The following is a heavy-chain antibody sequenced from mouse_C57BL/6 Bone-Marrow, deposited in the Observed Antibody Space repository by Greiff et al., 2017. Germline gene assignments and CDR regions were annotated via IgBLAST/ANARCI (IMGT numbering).Heavy chain of an antibody. J-gene: IGHJ3*01. CDR3: ARDDGYYDYFDY. D-gene: IGHD2-3*01. V-gene: IGHV1-69*01. CDR1: GYTFTSYW. Sequence: VQLQQPGAELVMPGASVKLSCKASGYTFTSYWMHWVKQRPGQGLEWIGEIDPSDSYTNYNQKFTGKSTLTVDKSSSTAYMQLSSLTSEDSAVYYCARDDGYYDYFDYWGQGTLVTVSA. CDR2: IDPSDSYT.